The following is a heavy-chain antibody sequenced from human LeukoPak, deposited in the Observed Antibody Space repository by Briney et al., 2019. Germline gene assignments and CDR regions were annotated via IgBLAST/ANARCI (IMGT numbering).Heavy chain of an antibody. CDR2: IIPIFGTA. CDR3: ARDRQVVPAALNYDWFDP. CDR1: GGTFSSYA. Sequence: SVKVSCKASGGTFSSYAISWVRQAPRQGLEWMGGIIPIFGTANYAQKFQGRVTITADESTSTAYMELSSLRSEDTAVYYCARDRQVVPAALNYDWFDPWGQGTLVTVSS. V-gene: IGHV1-69*13. J-gene: IGHJ5*02. D-gene: IGHD2-2*01.